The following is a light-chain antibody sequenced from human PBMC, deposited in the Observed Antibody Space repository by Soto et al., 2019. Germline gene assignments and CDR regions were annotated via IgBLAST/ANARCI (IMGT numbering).Light chain of an antibody. CDR3: CSYTTGSTYV. J-gene: IGLJ1*01. Sequence: QSALTQPASVSGSPGQSITISCTGTSSDVGGYNYVSWYQQHPGKAPKLMIYDVRNRPSGVSNRFSGSKSVNTASLTISGLQAEDEDDYYCCSYTTGSTYVFGTGTKLTVL. V-gene: IGLV2-14*01. CDR1: SSDVGGYNY. CDR2: DVR.